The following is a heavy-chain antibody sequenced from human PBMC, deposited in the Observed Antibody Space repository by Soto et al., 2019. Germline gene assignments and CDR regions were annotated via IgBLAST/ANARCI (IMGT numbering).Heavy chain of an antibody. CDR3: ARTYNWNSEGFDH. V-gene: IGHV1-18*04. J-gene: IGHJ4*02. CDR1: VYPFVTYA. D-gene: IGHD1-7*01. CDR2: ISTNSGNT. Sequence: GASVTVSCTASVYPFVTYASTWVRQAPGQGLEWVGWISTNSGNTYYAQNFQGRVTLTTDTSTTTAYMEFRSLTSDDTAIYYCARTYNWNSEGFDHWGQGTLVTVSS.